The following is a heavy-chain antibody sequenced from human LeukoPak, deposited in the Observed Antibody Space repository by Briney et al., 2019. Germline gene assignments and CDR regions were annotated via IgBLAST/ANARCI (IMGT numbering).Heavy chain of an antibody. CDR2: FCYSGST. V-gene: IGHV4-39*01. Sequence: SETLSLTCTVSGGSISSSSYYWGWIRQPPGRGLEWIGSFCYSGSTYYNPSLRSRVTISVDTSKNQFSLRLSSVTATDTAVYYCARRLAGTEDYWGQGTLVTVSS. CDR1: GGSISSSSYY. J-gene: IGHJ4*02. D-gene: IGHD6-13*01. CDR3: ARRLAGTEDY.